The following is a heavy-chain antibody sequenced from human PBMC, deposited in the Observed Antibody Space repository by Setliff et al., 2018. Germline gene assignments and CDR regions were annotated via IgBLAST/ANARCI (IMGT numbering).Heavy chain of an antibody. CDR2: IYYSGST. J-gene: IGHJ6*02. CDR1: GGSISSHY. CDR3: ARGKDYGMDV. V-gene: IGHV4-59*08. Sequence: NPSETLSLTCTVSGGSISSHYWSWIRQPPGKGLEWIGSIYYSGSTNYNPSLKSRVTISVDTSKNQFSLKLSSVTAADTAVYYCARGKDYGMDVWGQGTTVTVSS. D-gene: IGHD2-15*01.